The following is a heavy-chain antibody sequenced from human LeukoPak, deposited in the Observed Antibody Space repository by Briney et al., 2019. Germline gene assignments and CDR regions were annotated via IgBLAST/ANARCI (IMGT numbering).Heavy chain of an antibody. J-gene: IGHJ5*02. CDR1: GGTFSSYA. CDR3: ARFVGYFNWFDP. CDR2: IIPIFGTA. D-gene: IGHD3-22*01. Sequence: GASVKVSCKASGGTFSSYAISWVRQAPGQGLEWMGGIIPIFGTANYAQKFQGRVTITTDESTSTAYMELSSLRSEDTAVYYCARFVGYFNWFDPWGQGILVTVSS. V-gene: IGHV1-69*05.